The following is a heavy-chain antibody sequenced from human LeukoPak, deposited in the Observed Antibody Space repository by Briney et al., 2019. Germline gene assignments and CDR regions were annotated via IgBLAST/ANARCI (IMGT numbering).Heavy chain of an antibody. CDR3: AKSDTSGWPNFDY. CDR2: ISSSSTYI. V-gene: IGHV3-21*01. CDR1: GFTFSTYT. J-gene: IGHJ4*02. D-gene: IGHD6-19*01. Sequence: GGSLRLSCAASGFTFSTYTMNWVRQAPGKGLEWVSSISSSSTYIYYADSMKGRFTISRDNAKNSLYLQINSLRAEDTAVYYCAKSDTSGWPNFDYWGQGTLVTVSS.